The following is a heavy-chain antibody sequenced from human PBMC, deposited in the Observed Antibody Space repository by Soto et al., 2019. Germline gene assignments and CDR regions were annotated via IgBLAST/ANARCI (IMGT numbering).Heavy chain of an antibody. J-gene: IGHJ4*02. D-gene: IGHD3-3*01. CDR3: AKDNNFWSGYSLYYFDY. CDR2: ISGSGGST. CDR1: GFTFSSYA. V-gene: IGHV3-23*01. Sequence: WGSLRLSCAASGFTFSSYAMSWVRQAPGKGLEWVSAISGSGGSTYYADSVKGRFTISRDNSKNTLYLQMNSLRAEDTAVYYCAKDNNFWSGYSLYYFDYWGQGTLVTVSS.